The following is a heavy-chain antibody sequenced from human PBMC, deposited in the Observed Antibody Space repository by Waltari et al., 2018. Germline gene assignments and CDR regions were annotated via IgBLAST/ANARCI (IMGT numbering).Heavy chain of an antibody. V-gene: IGHV4-39*01. CDR1: GGSISSRSYY. CDR2: IYYSGST. CDR3: ARGYSYGYYYYYGMDV. Sequence: QLQLQESGPGLVKPSETLSLTCTVSGGSISSRSYYWGWLRQPPGKGLEWIGSIYYSGSTYYNPSLKSRVTISVDTSKNQFSLKLSSVTAADTAVYYCARGYSYGYYYYYGMDVWGQGTTVTVSS. J-gene: IGHJ6*02. D-gene: IGHD5-18*01.